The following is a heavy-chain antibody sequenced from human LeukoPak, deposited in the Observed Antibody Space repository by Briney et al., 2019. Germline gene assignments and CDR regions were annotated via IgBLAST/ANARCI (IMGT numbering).Heavy chain of an antibody. Sequence: SETLSLTCTVSGGSISSYYWSWIRQTPGKGLEWIGYIYYSGSTNYNPSLKSRVTISVDTSKNQFSLKLSSVTAADTAVYYCARGNDFWSGEAACWFDPWGQGTLVTVSS. CDR3: ARGNDFWSGEAACWFDP. V-gene: IGHV4-59*01. D-gene: IGHD3-3*01. CDR2: IYYSGST. CDR1: GGSISSYY. J-gene: IGHJ5*02.